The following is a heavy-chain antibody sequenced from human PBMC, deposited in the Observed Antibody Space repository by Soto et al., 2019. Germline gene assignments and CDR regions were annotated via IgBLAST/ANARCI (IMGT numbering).Heavy chain of an antibody. CDR3: TVSVAGPTAIAY. Sequence: EVQLVDSGGGLVQPGESLRLSCVVSGLTISSYWMHWVRQAPGKGLVWVSRINAAGGRPTYADAVKGRFTISRDNAKTMLHLAVNTLRGEETVVYYCTVSVAGPTAIAYWGQGTLVTVSS. D-gene: IGHD6-19*01. J-gene: IGHJ4*02. V-gene: IGHV3-74*01. CDR1: GLTISSYW. CDR2: INAAGGRP.